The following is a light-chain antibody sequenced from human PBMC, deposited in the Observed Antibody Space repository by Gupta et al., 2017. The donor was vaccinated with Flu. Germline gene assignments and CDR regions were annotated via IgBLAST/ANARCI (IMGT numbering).Light chain of an antibody. J-gene: IGKJ4*01. Sequence: ASLSVSPGQRATLSCRTSQSVGANLAWYQQKPGQAPRLLIYDASTRASGSPDRFRGSGSGTDFTLTISSLQSEDSGVYFCQQYSHWPPLTFGGGTKVEI. CDR3: QQYSHWPPLT. CDR1: QSVGAN. CDR2: DAS. V-gene: IGKV3-15*01.